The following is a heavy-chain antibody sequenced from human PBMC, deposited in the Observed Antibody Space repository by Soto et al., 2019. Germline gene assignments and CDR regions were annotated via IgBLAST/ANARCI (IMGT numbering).Heavy chain of an antibody. CDR1: GFTFSDHF. J-gene: IGHJ4*02. V-gene: IGHV3-72*01. Sequence: EVQLVESGGGLVQPGGSLRVSCAASGFTFSDHFMDWVRQAPGKGLEWIGRIRNKGSSYSTEYAASVEGRFTISRDDSINSLSLQMNGLKSEDTAVYYCTRDYNWANDYWGQGTLVTVSS. D-gene: IGHD1-20*01. CDR2: IRNKGSSYST. CDR3: TRDYNWANDY.